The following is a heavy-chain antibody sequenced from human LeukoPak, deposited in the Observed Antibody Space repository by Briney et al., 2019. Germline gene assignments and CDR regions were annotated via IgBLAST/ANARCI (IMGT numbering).Heavy chain of an antibody. V-gene: IGHV3-23*01. J-gene: IGHJ4*02. CDR2: LSGSGESR. Sequence: GSLRLSCAASGFTFHTYAMSWVRQAPGKGLDWVSILSGSGESRYYADSVKGRFTISRDNSKNTVYLQMNSLRTEDTAVYYCAKDRGALPYSSGWYYWGQGTLVTVSS. D-gene: IGHD6-19*01. CDR3: AKDRGALPYSSGWYY. CDR1: GFTFHTYA.